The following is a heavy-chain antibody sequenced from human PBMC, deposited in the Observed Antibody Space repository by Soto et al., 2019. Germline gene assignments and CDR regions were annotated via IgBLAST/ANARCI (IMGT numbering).Heavy chain of an antibody. CDR3: ARRVLFGFGVAV. J-gene: IGHJ6*02. V-gene: IGHV3-64*01. CDR2: ITSNGGNT. CDR1: GFTFSSYA. Sequence: EVQLVESGGGLVQPGGSLRLSCAASGFTFSSYAMHWVRQAPGKGLEYVSAITSNGGNTDYASSVKVRDTISRDNSKNTRYLQMGSLRAEEMAVCGCARRVLFGFGVAVGGRWATVTVSS. D-gene: IGHD3-16*01.